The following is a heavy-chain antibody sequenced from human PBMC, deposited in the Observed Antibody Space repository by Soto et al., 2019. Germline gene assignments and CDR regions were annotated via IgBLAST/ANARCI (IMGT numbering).Heavy chain of an antibody. Sequence: ASVKVSCKASGYTFISYGISWVRQAPGQGLEWMGWISPYNGKTIHAQTFHGRVTLTSDTSTSTVYMELRTLSSDDTAVYYCARAGFSTSWLGIVGTGAHGVEIDFWGQGTLVTVSS. CDR1: GYTFISYG. D-gene: IGHD6-13*01. J-gene: IGHJ4*02. CDR2: ISPYNGKT. V-gene: IGHV1-18*01. CDR3: ARAGFSTSWLGIVGTGAHGVEIDF.